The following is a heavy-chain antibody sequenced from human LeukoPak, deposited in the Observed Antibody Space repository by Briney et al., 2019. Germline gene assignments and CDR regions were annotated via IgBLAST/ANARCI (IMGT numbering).Heavy chain of an antibody. V-gene: IGHV4-34*01. Sequence: SETLSLTCAVYGGSFSGYYWSWIRQPPGKGLEWIGEINHSGSTNYNPSLKSRVTISVDTSKNQFSLKLSSVTAADTAVYYCARGLSWLVPLNFDYWGQGTLVTVSS. J-gene: IGHJ4*02. CDR2: INHSGST. CDR3: ARGLSWLVPLNFDY. CDR1: GGSFSGYY. D-gene: IGHD6-19*01.